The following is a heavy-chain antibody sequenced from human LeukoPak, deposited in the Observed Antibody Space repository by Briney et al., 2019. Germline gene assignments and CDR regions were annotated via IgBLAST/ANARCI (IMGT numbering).Heavy chain of an antibody. CDR3: ARVGIAAAGTPQGGSSY. V-gene: IGHV1-18*01. CDR1: GYTFTSYG. J-gene: IGHJ4*02. D-gene: IGHD6-13*01. Sequence: ASVKVSCKASGYTFTSYGIRWVRQAPGQGLEWMGWISAYNGNTNYAQKLQGRVTMTTDTSKSTAYMELRSLRSDDTAVYYCARVGIAAAGTPQGGSSYWGQGTLVTVSS. CDR2: ISAYNGNT.